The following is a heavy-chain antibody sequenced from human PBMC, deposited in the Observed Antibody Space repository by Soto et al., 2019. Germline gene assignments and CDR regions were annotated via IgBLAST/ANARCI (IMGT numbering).Heavy chain of an antibody. CDR2: IYYSGST. J-gene: IGHJ4*02. CDR3: VSMYYDFWIGQPLGY. V-gene: IGHV4-59*01. Sequence: KSSETLSLTCTVSGGSISIYYWSLIRQPPGKGLDWIGYIYYSGSTNYNPSLKSRVTISVDTSKNQFSLKLSSVTAADTAVYYCVSMYYDFWIGQPLGYWGQGNLVPVAS. D-gene: IGHD3-3*01. CDR1: GGSISIYY.